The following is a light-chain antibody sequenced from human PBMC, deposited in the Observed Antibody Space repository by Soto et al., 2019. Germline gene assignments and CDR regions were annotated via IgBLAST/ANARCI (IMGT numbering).Light chain of an antibody. J-gene: IGLJ1*01. V-gene: IGLV2-14*01. Sequence: QSALTQPASVSGSPGQSITISCTGTSSDVRGHNYVSWYQQHPGKAPKLMIFEVSNRPSGVSYRFSGSKSGNTASLTISGLQADDEADYYCSSYTSASALLFGTGTRSPS. CDR1: SSDVRGHNY. CDR2: EVS. CDR3: SSYTSASALL.